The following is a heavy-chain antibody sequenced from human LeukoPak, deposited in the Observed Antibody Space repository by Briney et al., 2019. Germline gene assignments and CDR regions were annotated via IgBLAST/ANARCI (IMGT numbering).Heavy chain of an antibody. Sequence: PSDTLSLTCTVSGGSISSYYWSWLRQPPGKGLEWIGYIYYSGSTNYNPSLKSRVTISVDTSKNQFSLQLSSVTAADTAVYYCARARGYSYGYPFDYWGQGTLVTVSS. CDR2: IYYSGST. CDR3: ARARGYSYGYPFDY. V-gene: IGHV4-59*07. D-gene: IGHD5-18*01. J-gene: IGHJ4*02. CDR1: GGSISSYY.